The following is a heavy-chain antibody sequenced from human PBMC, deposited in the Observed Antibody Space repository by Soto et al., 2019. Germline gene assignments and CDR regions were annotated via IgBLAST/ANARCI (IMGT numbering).Heavy chain of an antibody. CDR3: ARGLRYFDRSRPRSDYYGMDV. J-gene: IGHJ6*02. V-gene: IGHV1-69*11. D-gene: IGHD3-9*01. CDR1: GYSFTNYY. CDR2: IIPIVGTA. Sequence: GTSVKVSCKASGYSFTNYYIHWVRQAPGQGLEWMGRIIPIVGTANYAQKFQGRVTITADESTSTAYMELSSLRSEDTAVYYCARGLRYFDRSRPRSDYYGMDVWGQGTTVTVSS.